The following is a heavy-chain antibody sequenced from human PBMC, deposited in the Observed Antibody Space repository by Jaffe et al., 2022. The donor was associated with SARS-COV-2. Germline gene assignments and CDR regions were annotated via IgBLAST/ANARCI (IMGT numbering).Heavy chain of an antibody. CDR2: IRSKAYGGTT. V-gene: IGHV3-49*04. D-gene: IGHD5-12*01. Sequence: EVQLVESGGGLVQPGRSLRLSCTASGFTFGDYAMSWVRQAPGKGLEWVGFIRSKAYGGTTEYAASVKGRFTISRDDSKSIAYLQMNSLKTEDTAVYYCTRVEMATRGIGYYYYYYGMDVWGQGTTVTVSS. CDR3: TRVEMATRGIGYYYYYYGMDV. CDR1: GFTFGDYA. J-gene: IGHJ6*02.